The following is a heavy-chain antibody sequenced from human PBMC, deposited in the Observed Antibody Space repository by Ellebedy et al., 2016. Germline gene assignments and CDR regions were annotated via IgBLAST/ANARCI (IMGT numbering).Heavy chain of an antibody. V-gene: IGHV3-23*01. Sequence: GGSLRLSXAASGFTFSNYAISWVRQAPGKGLEWVAAFSGSGGGTHYADSVKGRFTISRDNSKNTVYLQMKSLRAEDTAVYYCAKDSSGYFYIFDVWGQGTRVIVSS. CDR2: FSGSGGGT. CDR1: GFTFSNYA. J-gene: IGHJ3*01. D-gene: IGHD3-22*01. CDR3: AKDSSGYFYIFDV.